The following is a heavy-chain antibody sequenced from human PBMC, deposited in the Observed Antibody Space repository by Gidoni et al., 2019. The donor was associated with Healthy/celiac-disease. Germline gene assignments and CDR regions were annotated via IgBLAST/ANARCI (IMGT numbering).Heavy chain of an antibody. J-gene: IGHJ3*02. CDR1: GFTFSSYG. CDR3: AREVGPNDAFDI. CDR2: IWYDGSNK. V-gene: IGHV3-33*01. Sequence: QVQLVESGGGVVQPGRSLRLSCAASGFTFSSYGMHWVRQAPGKGLEWVAVIWYDGSNKYYADSVKGRFTISRDNSKNTLYLQMNSLRAEDTAVYYCAREVGPNDAFDIWGQGTMVTVSS.